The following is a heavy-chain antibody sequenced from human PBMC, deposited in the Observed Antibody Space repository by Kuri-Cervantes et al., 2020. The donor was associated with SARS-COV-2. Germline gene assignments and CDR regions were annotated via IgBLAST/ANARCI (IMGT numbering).Heavy chain of an antibody. Sequence: GESLKISCAAFGFTFSDYYMSWIRQAPGKGLEWVSYISSSSSYTNYADSVKGRFTISRDNAKNSLYLQMNSLRDEDTAVYYCARVGGCSTSCRGAFDIWGQGTMVTVSS. V-gene: IGHV3-11*06. J-gene: IGHJ3*02. CDR3: ARVGGCSTSCRGAFDI. CDR2: ISSSSSYT. CDR1: GFTFSDYY. D-gene: IGHD2-2*01.